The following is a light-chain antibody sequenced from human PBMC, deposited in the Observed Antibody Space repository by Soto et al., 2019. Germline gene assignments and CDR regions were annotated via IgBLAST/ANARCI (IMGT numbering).Light chain of an antibody. CDR1: QSVLYSSNHKNY. V-gene: IGKV4-1*01. CDR2: WAS. CDR3: QQYYITPLT. Sequence: DIVMTQSPDSLAVSLGERATINCKSSQSVLYSSNHKNYLAWYQHKPGQPPKLLIYWASTRESGVPDRFSGSGSGTDFTLTISSLQAEDVAVYYCQQYYITPLTFGPGTKVDIK. J-gene: IGKJ3*01.